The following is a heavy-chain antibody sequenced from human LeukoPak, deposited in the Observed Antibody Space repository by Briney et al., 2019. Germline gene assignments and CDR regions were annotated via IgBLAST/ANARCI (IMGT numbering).Heavy chain of an antibody. CDR3: ARRLGDSSGADY. Sequence: ASVKVSCKASGYTFTSYDINWVRQATGQGLEWMGWMNPNSGNTGYAQKFQGRVTMTRNTSISTAYMELSSPRSEDTAVYYCARRLGDSSGADYWGQGTLVTVSS. CDR2: MNPNSGNT. J-gene: IGHJ4*02. V-gene: IGHV1-8*01. D-gene: IGHD6-19*01. CDR1: GYTFTSYD.